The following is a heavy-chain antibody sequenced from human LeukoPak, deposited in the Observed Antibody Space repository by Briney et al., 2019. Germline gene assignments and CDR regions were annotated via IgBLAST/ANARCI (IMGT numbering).Heavy chain of an antibody. V-gene: IGHV3-33*01. CDR2: IWYDGSDK. J-gene: IGHJ4*02. Sequence: PGGSLRLSCAASGFTFSNYGMHWVRQAPGKGLEWVAVIWYDGSDKYYADSVKGRFTISRDNSKNTLDLQMNSLRAEDTAVYYCVRDRSSRWLDYWGQGALVTVSS. CDR3: VRDRSSRWLDY. D-gene: IGHD4-23*01. CDR1: GFTFSNYG.